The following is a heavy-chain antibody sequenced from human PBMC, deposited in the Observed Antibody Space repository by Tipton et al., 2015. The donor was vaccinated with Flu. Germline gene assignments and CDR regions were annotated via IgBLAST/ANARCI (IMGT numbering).Heavy chain of an antibody. CDR1: NESISSGDSA. V-gene: IGHV4-30-2*01. CDR2: IYYSGSP. D-gene: IGHD1-14*01. J-gene: IGHJ6*02. Sequence: TLSLTCTVSNESISSGDSAWNWIRQPPGKGLEWIGYIYYSGSPYYNPSLKSRVSISVDRSRNQFSLKLDSVTAADTAVYYCARDRRKMTRSYGMDVWGQGTTVTVS. CDR3: ARDRRKMTRSYGMDV.